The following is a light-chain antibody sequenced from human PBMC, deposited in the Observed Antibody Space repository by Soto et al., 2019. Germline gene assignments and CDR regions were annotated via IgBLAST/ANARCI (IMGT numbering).Light chain of an antibody. CDR2: LGS. V-gene: IGKV2-28*01. CDR1: QSLLHSNGYNY. Sequence: DIVMTQSPLSLPVTPGEPASISCRSSQSLLHSNGYNYLDWYLQKPGQSPQLLIYLGSNRASGVPDRFSGSGSGTDFTLKISRVEAEDVGVYYCMQALQTQFTFGGGTKVEIK. CDR3: MQALQTQFT. J-gene: IGKJ4*01.